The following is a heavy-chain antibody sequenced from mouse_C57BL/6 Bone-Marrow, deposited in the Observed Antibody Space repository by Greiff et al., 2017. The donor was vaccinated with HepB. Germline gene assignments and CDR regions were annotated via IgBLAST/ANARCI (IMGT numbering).Heavy chain of an antibody. CDR3: ARGYGNPFAY. V-gene: IGHV1-81*01. J-gene: IGHJ3*01. D-gene: IGHD2-1*01. CDR2: IYPRSGNT. CDR1: RYTFTSYG. Sequence: QVQLQQSGAELARPGASVKLSCKASRYTFTSYGISWVKQRTGQGLEWIGEIYPRSGNTYYNEKFKGKATLTADKSSSTAYMELRSLTSEDSAVYFCARGYGNPFAYWGQGTLVTVSA.